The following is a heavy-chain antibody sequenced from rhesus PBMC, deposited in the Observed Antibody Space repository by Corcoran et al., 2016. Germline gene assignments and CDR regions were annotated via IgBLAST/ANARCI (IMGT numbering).Heavy chain of an antibody. CDR2: IYGSGWGT. V-gene: IGHV4-106*01. CDR3: ARDCGYSGYSPGSGDY. D-gene: IGHD5-30*01. Sequence: QVQLQESGPGLVKPSETLSLTCAVSGGSISDDYYWSWIRQPPGKGLEWIGYIYGSGWGTNYNPSRKNRVTSSIDTSKNQFSLKVSSVTAADTAVYYCARDCGYSGYSPGSGDYWGQGVLVTVSS. CDR1: GGSISDDYY. J-gene: IGHJ4*01.